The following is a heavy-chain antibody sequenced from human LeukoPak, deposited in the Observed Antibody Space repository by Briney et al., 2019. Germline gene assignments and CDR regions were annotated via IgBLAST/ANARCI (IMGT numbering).Heavy chain of an antibody. CDR1: GFTFSSYA. Sequence: GGSLRLSCAASGFTFSSYAMSWVRQAPGKGLEWVSSIVDSGGITYYADSVKGRFIISRDNSKNTLYLQMHSLRAEDTAIYYCAREYGSGSYYYAHYDYWGQGTLVTVSS. J-gene: IGHJ4*02. CDR2: IVDSGGIT. CDR3: AREYGSGSYYYAHYDY. D-gene: IGHD3-10*01. V-gene: IGHV3-23*01.